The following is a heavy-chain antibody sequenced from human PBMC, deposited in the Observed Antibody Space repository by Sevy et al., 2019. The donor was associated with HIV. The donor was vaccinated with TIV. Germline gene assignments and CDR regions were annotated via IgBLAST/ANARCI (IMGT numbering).Heavy chain of an antibody. J-gene: IGHJ3*02. Sequence: GGSLRLSCAASAFSLSNYYMTWVRQAPGKGVEWVANIKQGGNEQFYLESVKGRFTISRDDSKNSVYLQMTSLRAEDTAVYYCAREGVIYDDDGRDFDDAFDIWGHGTMVTVSS. CDR3: AREGVIYDDDGRDFDDAFDI. V-gene: IGHV3-7*01. CDR1: AFSLSNYY. CDR2: IKQGGNEQ. D-gene: IGHD2-21*01.